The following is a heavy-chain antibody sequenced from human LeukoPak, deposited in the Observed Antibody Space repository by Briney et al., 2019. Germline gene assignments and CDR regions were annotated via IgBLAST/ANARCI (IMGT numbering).Heavy chain of an antibody. CDR2: MSGSGGGAT. Sequence: GGSLRLSCAASGLTLSTFAMSWVRQAPGRGLEWVSGMSGSGGGATYYADSVKGRFTISRDNSKNTLYLQMNSLRAEDTAIYYCARDHHDILTGYLGDYWGHGTLVTVSS. CDR3: ARDHHDILTGYLGDY. CDR1: GLTLSTFA. D-gene: IGHD3-9*01. V-gene: IGHV3-23*01. J-gene: IGHJ4*01.